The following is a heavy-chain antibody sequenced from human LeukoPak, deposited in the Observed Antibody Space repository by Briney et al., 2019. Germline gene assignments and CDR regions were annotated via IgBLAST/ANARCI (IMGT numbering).Heavy chain of an antibody. V-gene: IGHV3-66*01. J-gene: IGHJ2*01. CDR1: GFFVSNNY. CDR3: AKSYCSTTSCPSTPGTYWYFDL. D-gene: IGHD2-2*01. Sequence: GGSLRLSCAASGFFVSNNYMYWVRQAPGKGLEWVSVIYTGGSTYYADSVKGRFTISRDNSKNTLYLQMNSLRAEDTATYYCAKSYCSTTSCPSTPGTYWYFDLWGRGTLVTVSS. CDR2: IYTGGST.